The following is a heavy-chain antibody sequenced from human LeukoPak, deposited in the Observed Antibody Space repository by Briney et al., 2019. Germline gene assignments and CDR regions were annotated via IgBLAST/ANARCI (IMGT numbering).Heavy chain of an antibody. V-gene: IGHV3-74*01. CDR2: INGDGSTT. J-gene: IGHJ1*01. CDR3: ATGNYYDSRGYYTFGH. CDR1: GFTFSRYW. D-gene: IGHD3-22*01. Sequence: TGGSLRLSCAASGFTFSRYWMHWVRQAPGKGLVWVSRINGDGSTTSYADSVEGGFTISRGNAKNTLYLQMNSLRAEDTAVYYCATGNYYDSRGYYTFGHWGQGTLVTVSS.